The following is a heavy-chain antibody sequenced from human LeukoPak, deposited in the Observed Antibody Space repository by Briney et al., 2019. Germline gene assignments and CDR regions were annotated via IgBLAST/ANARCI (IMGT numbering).Heavy chain of an antibody. Sequence: PGGSLRLSCAASGFTFSSYAMHWVRQAPGKGLEWVAVISYDGSNKYYADSVKGRFTISRHNSQNTLYLQMNSLRGEDTALYYCARYRAYSGYDYWGQGTLVTVSS. CDR1: GFTFSSYA. J-gene: IGHJ4*02. D-gene: IGHD5-12*01. V-gene: IGHV3-30*14. CDR3: ARYRAYSGYDY. CDR2: ISYDGSNK.